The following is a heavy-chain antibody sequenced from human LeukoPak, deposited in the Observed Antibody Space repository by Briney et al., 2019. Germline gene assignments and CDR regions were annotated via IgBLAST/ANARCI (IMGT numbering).Heavy chain of an antibody. CDR3: ARDHGYDSSGYCPGYFQH. J-gene: IGHJ1*01. CDR2: IDWDDDT. D-gene: IGHD3-22*01. Sequence: SGPTLVNPTQTLTLTCTFSGFSLSTSGMCVSWIRQPPGKALEWLARIDWDDDTYYSTSLKTRVTISKDTSKTQVVLTMTNMDPVHTASYYCARDHGYDSSGYCPGYFQHWVQGTVVTVSS. V-gene: IGHV2-70*11. CDR1: GFSLSTSGMC.